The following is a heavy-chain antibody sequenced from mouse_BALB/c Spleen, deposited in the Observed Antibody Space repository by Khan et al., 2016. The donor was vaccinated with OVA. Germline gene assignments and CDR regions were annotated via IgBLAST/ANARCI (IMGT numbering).Heavy chain of an antibody. CDR2: ITYSVSP. CDR3: ARDGSRYNYAMDY. V-gene: IGHV3-2*02. Sequence: EVQLQESGPGLVKPSQSLSLTCTVTVYSITGVYARNWIRNFPGNKLCWMGKITYSVSPTYNPFFKSRISITRDTTNNQFFLQLNSVTTEDTATYYCARDGSRYNYAMDYWGQGTSVTVSS. J-gene: IGHJ4*01. D-gene: IGHD2-3*01. CDR1: VYSITGVYA.